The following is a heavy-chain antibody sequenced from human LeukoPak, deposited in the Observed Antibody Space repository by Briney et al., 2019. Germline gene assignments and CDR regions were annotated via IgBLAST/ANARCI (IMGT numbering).Heavy chain of an antibody. J-gene: IGHJ4*02. CDR3: ARDGYDMLTGYYAYHFDY. V-gene: IGHV3-30-3*01. D-gene: IGHD3-9*01. CDR2: ISYDGSTQ. Sequence: PGGSLRLSCTASGLTFRNYAMHWVRQAPGKGLEWVTVISYDGSTQYYADSVKGRFTISRDNSRNTLYMQMNSLRVEDTAVFYCARDGYDMLTGYYAYHFDYWGQGTLVTVSS. CDR1: GLTFRNYA.